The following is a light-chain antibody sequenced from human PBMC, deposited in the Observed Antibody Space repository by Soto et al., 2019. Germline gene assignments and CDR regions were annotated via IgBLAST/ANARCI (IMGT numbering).Light chain of an antibody. CDR1: QSVSSN. CDR2: GAS. J-gene: IGKJ2*01. CDR3: QHYNNWPRYT. V-gene: IGKV3-15*01. Sequence: EIVMTQSPATLSVSPGERATLSCRASQSVSSNLAWYQQKPGQAPRLLIYGASTRATGIPARFSGSGSGTEFTLTISSLQSEDFAVYYCQHYNNWPRYTFGQGTKLE.